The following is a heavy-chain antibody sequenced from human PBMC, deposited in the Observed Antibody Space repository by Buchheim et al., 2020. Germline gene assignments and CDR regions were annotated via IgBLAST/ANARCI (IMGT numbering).Heavy chain of an antibody. CDR3: ARVAYCSGGSCYSDFDY. D-gene: IGHD2-15*01. J-gene: IGHJ4*02. CDR2: IKQDGSEK. Sequence: VQLVESGGGLVQPGGSLRLSCAASGFTFSSYWMSWVRQAPGKGLEWVANIKQDGSEKYYVDSVKGRFTISRDNAKNSLYLQMNSRRAEETAVEYCARVAYCSGGSCYSDFDYWGQGTL. V-gene: IGHV3-7*01. CDR1: GFTFSSYW.